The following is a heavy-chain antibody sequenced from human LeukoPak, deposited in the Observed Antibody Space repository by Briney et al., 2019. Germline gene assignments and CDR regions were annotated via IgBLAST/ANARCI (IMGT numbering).Heavy chain of an antibody. CDR2: ISSNGGST. J-gene: IGHJ4*02. D-gene: IGHD4-23*01. CDR1: GFTFSSYA. V-gene: IGHV3-64*02. CDR3: ARNRGGNEFDY. Sequence: GGSLRLSCAASGFTFSSYAMHWVRQAPGKGLEYVSAISSNGGSTYYADSVKGRFTISRDNSKNTLYLQMGSLRAEDMAVYYCARNRGGNEFDYWGQGTLVTVSS.